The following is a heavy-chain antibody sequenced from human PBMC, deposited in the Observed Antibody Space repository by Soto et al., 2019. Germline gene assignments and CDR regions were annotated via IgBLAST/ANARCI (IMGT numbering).Heavy chain of an antibody. D-gene: IGHD1-1*01. CDR1: GYTFTTYD. J-gene: IGHJ6*02. CDR3: ARGVDAGVDV. Sequence: QVQLVQSGAEVTKPGASVKVSCSASGYTFTTYDINWVRQATGQGLEWMGWMSPNSGATGYAQKFQGRVTMTRDTSISTDYMELSNLRSEDTAIYYCARGVDAGVDVWGPGTTFTVSS. CDR2: MSPNSGAT. V-gene: IGHV1-8*01.